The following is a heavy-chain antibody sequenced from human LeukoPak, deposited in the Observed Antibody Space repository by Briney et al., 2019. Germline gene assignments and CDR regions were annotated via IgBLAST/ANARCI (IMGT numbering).Heavy chain of an antibody. V-gene: IGHV4-61*01. Sequence: PSETLSLTCTVSGGSITSSSFYWGWIRQPPGKGLEWIGYIYYSGSTNYNPSLKSRVTISVDTSKNQFSLKLSSVTAADTAVYYCARDLRGYSSSWYTNWFDPWGQGTLVTVSS. J-gene: IGHJ5*02. D-gene: IGHD6-13*01. CDR1: GGSITSSSFY. CDR3: ARDLRGYSSSWYTNWFDP. CDR2: IYYSGST.